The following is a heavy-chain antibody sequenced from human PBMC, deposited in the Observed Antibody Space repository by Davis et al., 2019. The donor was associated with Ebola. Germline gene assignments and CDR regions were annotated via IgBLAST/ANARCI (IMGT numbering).Heavy chain of an antibody. CDR3: AKDPQVQWELLYPKYYFDY. V-gene: IGHV3-23*01. CDR2: ISNTGGST. Sequence: GESLKISCAASEFTFSSYAMTWVRQAPGKGLEWVSTISNTGGSTYYADSVKGRFTISRDNSKNTLYLQMNSLRAEDTAVYYCAKDPQVQWELLYPKYYFDYWGQGTLVTVSS. J-gene: IGHJ4*02. D-gene: IGHD1-26*01. CDR1: EFTFSSYA.